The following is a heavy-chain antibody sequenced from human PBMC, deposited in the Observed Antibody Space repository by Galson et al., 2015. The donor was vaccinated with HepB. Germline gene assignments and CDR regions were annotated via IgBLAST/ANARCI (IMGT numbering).Heavy chain of an antibody. CDR1: GFIFSNYA. CDR2: IKDGVHDT. V-gene: IGHV3-23*01. J-gene: IGHJ6*02. Sequence: SLRLSCAASGFIFSNYAMTWVRQAPGKGLEWVSSIKDGVHDTYYADSVKGRFTISRDNSQNTLFLQMNSLGAEDTAVYYCAKQASVYIRSRLDIWGQGTTVTVSS. D-gene: IGHD5/OR15-5a*01. CDR3: AKQASVYIRSRLDI.